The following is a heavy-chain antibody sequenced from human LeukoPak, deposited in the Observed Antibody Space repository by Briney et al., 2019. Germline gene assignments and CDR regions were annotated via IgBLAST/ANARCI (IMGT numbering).Heavy chain of an antibody. CDR1: GDSVSSNSAA. D-gene: IGHD6-13*01. V-gene: IGHV6-1*01. CDR3: ARDLAAASPPQSSFDI. CDR2: TYYRSKWYN. Sequence: SQTLSLTCAISGDSVSSNSAAWNWIRQSPSRGLEWLGRTYYRSKWYNDYAVSVKSRITINPDTSKNQFSLQLNSVTPEDTAVYYCARDLAAASPPQSSFDIWGQGTMVTVSS. J-gene: IGHJ3*02.